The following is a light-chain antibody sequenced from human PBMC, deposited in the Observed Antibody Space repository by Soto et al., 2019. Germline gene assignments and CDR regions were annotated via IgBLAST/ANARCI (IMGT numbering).Light chain of an antibody. CDR2: GAS. Sequence: EIVMTQSPATLSVSPGERATLSCRASQSVSSYLAWYQQKPGQAPRLLTYGASTRATGVPARFSGSGSGTEITLTITSLQSEDFAVYYCQQCNDWPLITFGQGTRLEAK. J-gene: IGKJ5*01. CDR3: QQCNDWPLIT. V-gene: IGKV3-15*01. CDR1: QSVSSY.